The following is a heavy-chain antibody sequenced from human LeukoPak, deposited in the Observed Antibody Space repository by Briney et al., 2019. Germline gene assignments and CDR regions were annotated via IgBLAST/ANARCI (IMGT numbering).Heavy chain of an antibody. Sequence: SETLSLTCTVSGDSMRDDYWGWIRQPAGRGLEWIGRIYSSANIDYNPSLESRVTLSIDTSKNQFSLKLSSVTAADTAVYYCARGDGDYGWFDPWGQGTLVTVSS. D-gene: IGHD4-17*01. J-gene: IGHJ5*02. V-gene: IGHV4-4*07. CDR1: GDSMRDDY. CDR2: IYSSANI. CDR3: ARGDGDYGWFDP.